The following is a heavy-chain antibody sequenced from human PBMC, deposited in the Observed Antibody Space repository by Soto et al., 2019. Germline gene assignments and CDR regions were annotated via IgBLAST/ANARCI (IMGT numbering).Heavy chain of an antibody. CDR1: CGSISSSSYY. CDR2: IYYSGST. Sequence: SETLSLTCTVSCGSISSSSYYWGWIRQPPGKGLEWIGSIYYSGSTYYNPSLKSRVTISVDTSKNQFSLKLSSVTAADTAVYYCARHPRAVRQAEYYYGMDVWGQGTTVTVSS. V-gene: IGHV4-39*01. CDR3: ARHPRAVRQAEYYYGMDV. J-gene: IGHJ6*02.